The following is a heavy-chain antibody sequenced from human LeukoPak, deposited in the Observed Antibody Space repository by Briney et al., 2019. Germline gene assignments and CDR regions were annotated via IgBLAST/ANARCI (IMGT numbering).Heavy chain of an antibody. CDR3: ARAGWIITSGIDY. CDR2: IYHTGST. Sequence: SETLSLTCGVSGYSISRGYYWAWIRQPPGKGLEWFGTIYHTGSTYYTPSLRSRVTISVDTSKNEFSMNLNSVTAADTAVYYCARAGWIITSGIDYWGQGALVTVSS. D-gene: IGHD3-10*01. V-gene: IGHV4-38-2*01. J-gene: IGHJ4*02. CDR1: GYSISRGYY.